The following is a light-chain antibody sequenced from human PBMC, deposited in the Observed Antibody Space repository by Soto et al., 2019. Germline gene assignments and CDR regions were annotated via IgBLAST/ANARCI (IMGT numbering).Light chain of an antibody. Sequence: DIQMTQSPPSLSASVGDRVTITCRASQSISRYLNWYQQRPGKAPKFLIYAASNLQIGVPSRFSGGGFGTDFTLTISSLQPEDFATYYCHQSHSTPLTFGGGTKVEIK. V-gene: IGKV1-39*01. CDR3: HQSHSTPLT. CDR1: QSISRY. CDR2: AAS. J-gene: IGKJ4*01.